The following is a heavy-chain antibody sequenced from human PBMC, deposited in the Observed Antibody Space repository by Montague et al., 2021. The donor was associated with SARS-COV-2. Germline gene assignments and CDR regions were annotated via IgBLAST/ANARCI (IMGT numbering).Heavy chain of an antibody. CDR1: GFTVSSNY. CDR2: IYSGGST. Sequence: YRSLSCAASGFTVSSNYMSWVRQAPGKGLEWVSVIYSGGSTYYADSVKGRFTISRHNSKNTLYLQMNSLRAEDTAVYYCATSMYYDILTGYYRTDAFDIWGQGTMVTVSS. CDR3: ATSMYYDILTGYYRTDAFDI. D-gene: IGHD3-9*01. V-gene: IGHV3-53*04. J-gene: IGHJ3*02.